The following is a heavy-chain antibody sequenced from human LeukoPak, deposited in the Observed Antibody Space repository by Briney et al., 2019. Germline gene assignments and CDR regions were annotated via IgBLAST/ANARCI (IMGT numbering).Heavy chain of an antibody. D-gene: IGHD3-9*01. V-gene: IGHV4-59*01. CDR3: ARANYDILTGSPYYFDY. Sequence: SETLSLTCTVSGGSISSYYWSWIRQPPGKGLEWIGYIYYSGGTNYNPSLTSRVTISVDTSKNQFSLKLSSVTAADTAVYYCARANYDILTGSPYYFDYWGQGTLVTVSS. CDR1: GGSISSYY. CDR2: IYYSGGT. J-gene: IGHJ4*02.